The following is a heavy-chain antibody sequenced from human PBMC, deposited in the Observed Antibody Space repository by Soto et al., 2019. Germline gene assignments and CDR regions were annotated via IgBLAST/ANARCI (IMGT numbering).Heavy chain of an antibody. D-gene: IGHD6-19*01. CDR3: ARVFNGGTAVAGLRFDP. CDR1: GDSINTYY. V-gene: IGHV4-59*01. Sequence: QVQLQESGPGLVKPSETLSLTCTVSGDSINTYYWGCIRQPPGQGLEWIGHIDYTATTTYNPSVNSRTTISVDPSKNHFSLNVNSVTAADTAVYYCARVFNGGTAVAGLRFDPWGQGTLVTVSS. J-gene: IGHJ5*02. CDR2: IDYTATT.